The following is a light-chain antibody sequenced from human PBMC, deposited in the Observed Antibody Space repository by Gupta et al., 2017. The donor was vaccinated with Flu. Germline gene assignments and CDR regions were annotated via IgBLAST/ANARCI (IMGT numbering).Light chain of an antibody. CDR1: QSVRSSY. J-gene: IGKJ5*01. CDR3: QQDSSSPLT. Sequence: EIVLTQSPGTLSLSPGERATLSCRASQSVRSSYLAWYQQKPGQAPRLLIYGASSRATGIPDRFSGSGSGTDFTLTISRLEPEDFAVYYCQQDSSSPLTFGEGTQLEIK. CDR2: GAS. V-gene: IGKV3-20*01.